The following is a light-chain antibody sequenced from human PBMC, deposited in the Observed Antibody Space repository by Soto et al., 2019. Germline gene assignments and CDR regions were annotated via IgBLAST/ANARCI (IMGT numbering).Light chain of an antibody. Sequence: DIQMTQSPSSLSASVGDRVSISCRASQSIGSNICWYQQKPGKAPDLLIYTASNLQSGVPSRFSGSGYGTDFALTISSLQPEDVATYFCQQTYMIPQTFGQGTKVEVK. CDR3: QQTYMIPQT. V-gene: IGKV1-39*01. CDR1: QSIGSN. J-gene: IGKJ1*01. CDR2: TAS.